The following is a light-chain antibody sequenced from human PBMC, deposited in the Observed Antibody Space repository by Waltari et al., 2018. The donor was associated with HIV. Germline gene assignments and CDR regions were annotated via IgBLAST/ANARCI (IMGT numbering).Light chain of an antibody. Sequence: HRVTISCSGSSSNIGYNYVSWYQQLPGTAPKLLLYDNNKRPSGIPDRFSGSKSGASATLGITGLQTGDEADYYCGTWDSSLSAGVFGGGTKLTVL. CDR2: DNN. CDR3: GTWDSSLSAGV. V-gene: IGLV1-51*01. CDR1: SSNIGYNY. J-gene: IGLJ2*01.